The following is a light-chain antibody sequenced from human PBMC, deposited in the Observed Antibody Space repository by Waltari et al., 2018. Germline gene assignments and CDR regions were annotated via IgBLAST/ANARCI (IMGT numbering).Light chain of an antibody. Sequence: QSVLTQPPSVSGAPGQRVTISCTGRRSNIGAGLDVHWPRPLPARPPQLLIFGANSRPSGVPDRFSGTKSGTSASLAITGLQAEDEADYYCQSYDRSLGGFYVFGNGTKVTVL. J-gene: IGLJ1*01. V-gene: IGLV1-40*01. CDR2: GAN. CDR1: RSNIGAGLD. CDR3: QSYDRSLGGFYV.